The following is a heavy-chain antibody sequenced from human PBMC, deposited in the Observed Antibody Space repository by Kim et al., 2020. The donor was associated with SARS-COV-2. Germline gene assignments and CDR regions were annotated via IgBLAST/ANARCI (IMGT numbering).Heavy chain of an antibody. V-gene: IGHV4-59*09. CDR2: T. J-gene: IGHJ4*02. D-gene: IGHD5-18*01. CDR3: AGGYSYSNLDY. Sequence: TNTHPPLQSRVTISVATSKKQFSLKLSSVTAADTAVYYCAGGYSYSNLDYWGQGTLVTVSS.